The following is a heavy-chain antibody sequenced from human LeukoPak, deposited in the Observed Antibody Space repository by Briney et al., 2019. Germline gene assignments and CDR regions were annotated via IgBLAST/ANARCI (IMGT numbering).Heavy chain of an antibody. J-gene: IGHJ4*02. CDR1: GYTFTSYY. CDR3: ARVVYVGATSAEDY. CDR2: MNPNSGNT. D-gene: IGHD1-26*01. V-gene: IGHV1-8*01. Sequence: ASVKVSCKASGYTFTSYYINWVRQATGQGPEWMGWMNPNSGNTDYAQRFQGRVTMTRDTSISTAYMELSRLRSDDTAVYYCARVVYVGATSAEDYWGQGTLVTVSS.